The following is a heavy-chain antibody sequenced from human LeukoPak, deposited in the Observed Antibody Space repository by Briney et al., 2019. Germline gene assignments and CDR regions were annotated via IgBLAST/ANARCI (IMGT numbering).Heavy chain of an antibody. CDR2: ISYDGSNK. CDR1: GFTFSSYA. D-gene: IGHD2-15*01. J-gene: IGHJ4*02. V-gene: IGHV3-30*04. Sequence: GGSLRLSCAASGFTFSSYAMHWVRQAPGKGLEWVAVISYDGSNKYYADSVKGRFTISRDNSKNTLYLQMNSLRAEDTAVYYCARDSWGVGYCSGGICHSFDYWGQGTLVTVSS. CDR3: ARDSWGVGYCSGGICHSFDY.